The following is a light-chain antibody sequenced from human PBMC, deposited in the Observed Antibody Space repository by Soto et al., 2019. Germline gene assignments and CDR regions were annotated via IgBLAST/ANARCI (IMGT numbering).Light chain of an antibody. CDR1: QSVSNNY. CDR2: GAS. Sequence: EIQLKQSQGTLSLSTGERATLSCRASQSVSNNYLAWYQQKPGHAPRLLIYGASNRATGIPDRFTGSGSGTHSTLTINRVEPEDLAVYYSQHYGSSPPITFGQGTRLEI. V-gene: IGKV3-20*01. CDR3: QHYGSSPPIT. J-gene: IGKJ5*01.